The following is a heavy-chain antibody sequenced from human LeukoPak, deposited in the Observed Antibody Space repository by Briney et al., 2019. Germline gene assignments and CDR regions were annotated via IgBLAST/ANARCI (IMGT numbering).Heavy chain of an antibody. CDR1: GFTFSSYA. Sequence: GRSLRLSCAASGFTFSSYAMHWVRQAPGKGLEWVAVISYDGSNKYYADSVKGRSTISRDNSKNTLYLQMNSLRAEDTAVYYCARGPYDSSGYYVYWGQGTLVTVSS. CDR3: ARGPYDSSGYYVY. J-gene: IGHJ4*02. CDR2: ISYDGSNK. D-gene: IGHD3-22*01. V-gene: IGHV3-30-3*01.